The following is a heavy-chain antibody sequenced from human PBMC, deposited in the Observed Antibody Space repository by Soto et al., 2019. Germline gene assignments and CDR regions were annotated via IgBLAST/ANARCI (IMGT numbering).Heavy chain of an antibody. CDR1: GFSLSTSGVG. J-gene: IGHJ4*02. Sequence: QITLKESGPTLVKPTQTLTLTCTFSGFSLSTSGVGVGWGGQPPGKALEWLALIYWDVDKLYSPSLKRMLTITKDTSKNQVVLTMTNMDPVDTATYYCAHNTGLGYSYDGWGQGTLVTVS. V-gene: IGHV2-5*02. CDR3: AHNTGLGYSYDG. D-gene: IGHD5-18*01. CDR2: IYWDVDK.